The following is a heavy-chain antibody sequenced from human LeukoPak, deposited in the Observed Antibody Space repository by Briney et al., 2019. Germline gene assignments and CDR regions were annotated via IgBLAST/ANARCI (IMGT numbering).Heavy chain of an antibody. J-gene: IGHJ3*02. CDR2: INSNGTT. Sequence: SETLSLTCTVSGASISRYHWTWTRQSAGKGLEWIGRINSNGTTKYNPSLKSRVTMSVDTSKNKFSLKLISVAAADTAVYYWARVSGTRSFGVVSHAFDIWGQGTMVTVAT. V-gene: IGHV4-4*07. CDR3: ARVSGTRSFGVVSHAFDI. D-gene: IGHD3-3*01. CDR1: GASISRYH.